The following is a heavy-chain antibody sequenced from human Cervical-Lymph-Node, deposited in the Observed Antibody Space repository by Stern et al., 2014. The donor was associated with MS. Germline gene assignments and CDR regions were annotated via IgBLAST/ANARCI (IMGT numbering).Heavy chain of an antibody. V-gene: IGHV1-2*06. D-gene: IGHD4-17*01. CDR2: INRNSGGT. CDR3: ATIDYGDYKDY. J-gene: IGHJ4*02. Sequence: QVQLVQSGAEVKKPGASVKVSCQASGYTFTGYYYLHWVRQAPGQGLEWLGRINRNSGGTNYAQKFQGRVTMTRDTSISTVYMELSSLRSDDTAVYYCATIDYGDYKDYWGQGTLVTVSS. CDR1: GYTFTGYYY.